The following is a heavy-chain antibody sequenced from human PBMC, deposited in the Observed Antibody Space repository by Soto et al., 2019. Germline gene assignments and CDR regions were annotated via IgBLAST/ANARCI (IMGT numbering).Heavy chain of an antibody. V-gene: IGHV4-4*07. D-gene: IGHD6-13*01. CDR1: GASMNSYH. CDR3: AGDQGVAAAGITWFDP. J-gene: IGHJ5*02. Sequence: KASETLSLTCTVSGASMNSYHWSWIRQPAGKGLEWIGHIHSSGSTNYNPSLKSRVTMSVDTSKNQFSLRLMSLTAADTAVYYCAGDQGVAAAGITWFDPWGQGSLVTVSS. CDR2: IHSSGST.